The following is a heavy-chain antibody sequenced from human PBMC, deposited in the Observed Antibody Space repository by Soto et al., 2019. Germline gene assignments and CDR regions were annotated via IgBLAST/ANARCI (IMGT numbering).Heavy chain of an antibody. CDR1: GFTFSSYG. V-gene: IGHV3-23*01. Sequence: GVSLRLSCAASGFTFSSYGMSWVRQAPGKGLEWVSSISGSGGSTYYADSVKGRFTISRDNSKTTLYLQMHSLRAGDTAVYYCAKASAPGGTYFPLWFWGQGTLVTVSS. CDR2: ISGSGGST. CDR3: AKASAPGGTYFPLWF. J-gene: IGHJ4*02. D-gene: IGHD1-26*01.